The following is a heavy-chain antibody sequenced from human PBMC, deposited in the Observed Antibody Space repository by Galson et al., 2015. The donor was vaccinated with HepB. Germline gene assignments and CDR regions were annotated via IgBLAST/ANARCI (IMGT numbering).Heavy chain of an antibody. J-gene: IGHJ6*03. D-gene: IGHD3-22*01. CDR2: IKQDGSEK. CDR1: GFTLSTYW. CDR3: AAHDSSGYYYYYYYMDV. Sequence: SLRLSCAASGFTLSTYWMSWVRQAPGKGLEWVANIKQDGSEKYYVDSVKGRFTISRDNAKNSLYLQMNSLRAEDTAVYYCAAHDSSGYYYYYYYMDVWGKGTTVTVSS. V-gene: IGHV3-7*01.